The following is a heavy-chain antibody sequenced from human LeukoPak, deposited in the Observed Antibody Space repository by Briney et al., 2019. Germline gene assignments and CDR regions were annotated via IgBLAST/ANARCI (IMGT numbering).Heavy chain of an antibody. CDR2: IYSDGKT. CDR3: ARAGYSGYDIPLRYYYYMDV. J-gene: IGHJ6*03. D-gene: IGHD5-12*01. V-gene: IGHV3-66*01. Sequence: GGSLRLSCAASGFTVSSDCMTWVRQAPGKGLEWVSVIYSDGKTNYANSVKGRFTISRDNSKNTVYLQMNSLRAEDTAVYYCARAGYSGYDIPLRYYYYMDVWGKGTTVTVSS. CDR1: GFTVSSDC.